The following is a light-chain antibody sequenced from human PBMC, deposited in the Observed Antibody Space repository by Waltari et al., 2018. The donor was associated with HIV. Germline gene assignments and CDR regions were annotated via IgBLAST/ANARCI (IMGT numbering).Light chain of an antibody. CDR1: TGPVTSGHN. CDR2: ETS. CDR3: LLSFGRARV. Sequence: QAVVTQEPSLTVSPGGTVTLTCASSTGPVTSGHNPYWFQQKAGQVPRTLIYETSNKHSWTPDRFSGPLLGGKAALTLSGAQSEDEADYFCLLSFGRARVFGGGTKLTVL. V-gene: IGLV7-46*01. J-gene: IGLJ3*02.